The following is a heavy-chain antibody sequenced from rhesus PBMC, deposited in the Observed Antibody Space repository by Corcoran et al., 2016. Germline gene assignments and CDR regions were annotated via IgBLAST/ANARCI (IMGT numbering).Heavy chain of an antibody. V-gene: IGHV4-160*01. D-gene: IGHD3-34*01. J-gene: IGHJ4*01. Sequence: QVQLQESGPGLVKPSETLSLTCAVSGGSISSNYWSWIHQAPGKGLEWIGRIYGSGERTHYHPSLKSRVTISTDTSKNQFSLKLSSVTAADTAVYYCARTLSRGGGYSDYWGRGVLVTVSS. CDR2: IYGSGERT. CDR3: ARTLSRGGGYSDY. CDR1: GGSISSNY.